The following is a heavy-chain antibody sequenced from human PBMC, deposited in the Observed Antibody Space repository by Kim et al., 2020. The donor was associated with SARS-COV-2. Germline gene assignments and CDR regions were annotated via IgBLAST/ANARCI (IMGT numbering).Heavy chain of an antibody. CDR1: GFIFSNYA. Sequence: GGSLRLSCASSGFIFSNYAMHWVRQAPGKGLEWVAGIWYDGSNKFYADSEQGRFTISRDNSKNTMYLQMNSLRADDTAMYYCARGVYKHTSSWYFGHWGQGTLVTVSS. CDR2: IWYDGSNK. V-gene: IGHV3-33*01. CDR3: ARGVYKHTSSWYFGH. J-gene: IGHJ4*02. D-gene: IGHD6-19*01.